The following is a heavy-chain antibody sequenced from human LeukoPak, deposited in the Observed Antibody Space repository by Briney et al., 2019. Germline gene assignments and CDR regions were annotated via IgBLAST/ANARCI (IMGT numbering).Heavy chain of an antibody. Sequence: ASVKVSCKASGYTFTSYDINWVRQATGQGLEWMGWMNPNSCNTGYAQKFQGRVTITSNTSISKAYMELSSLRSEDTAVYYCARGYCSSTSCSNWFDPWGQGTLVTVSS. J-gene: IGHJ5*02. CDR2: MNPNSCNT. CDR1: GYTFTSYD. CDR3: ARGYCSSTSCSNWFDP. V-gene: IGHV1-8*01. D-gene: IGHD2-2*01.